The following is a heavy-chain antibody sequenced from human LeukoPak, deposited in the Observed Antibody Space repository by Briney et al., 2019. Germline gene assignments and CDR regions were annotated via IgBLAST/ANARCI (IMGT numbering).Heavy chain of an antibody. D-gene: IGHD3-22*01. CDR3: AKDQSYDSSGYYWI. CDR1: GFTFSSYA. Sequence: GGSLRLSCAVSGFTFSSYAMSWVRQAPGKGLEWVSAISGSGGSTYYADSVKGRFTISRDNSKNMLYLQMNSLRAEDTAVYYCAKDQSYDSSGYYWIWGQGTMVTVSS. J-gene: IGHJ3*02. V-gene: IGHV3-23*01. CDR2: ISGSGGST.